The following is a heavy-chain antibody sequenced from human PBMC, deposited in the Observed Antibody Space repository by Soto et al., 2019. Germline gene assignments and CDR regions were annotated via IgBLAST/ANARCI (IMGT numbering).Heavy chain of an antibody. Sequence: RLSCAASGFTFSSYAMHWVRQAPGKGLEWVAVISYDGSNKYYADSVKGRFTISRDNSKNTLYLQMNSLRAEDTAVYYCAREAYVGVFDYWGQGTLVTVSS. CDR1: GFTFSSYA. D-gene: IGHD3-10*01. CDR3: AREAYVGVFDY. J-gene: IGHJ4*02. V-gene: IGHV3-30-3*01. CDR2: ISYDGSNK.